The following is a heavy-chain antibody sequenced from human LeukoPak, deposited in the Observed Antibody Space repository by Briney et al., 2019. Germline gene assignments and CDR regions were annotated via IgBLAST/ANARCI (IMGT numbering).Heavy chain of an antibody. CDR1: GFIFSRYA. V-gene: IGHV3-23*01. CDR3: AKDVSGSYSPIDY. CDR2: ISGSGGST. Sequence: PGGSLRLSCAASGFIFSRYAMSWVRQAPGKGLEWVSGISGSGGSTYQADSVNGRFTISRDNSKNTLYLQMNSLRGEDTAVYYCAKDVSGSYSPIDYWGQGTLVTVSS. J-gene: IGHJ4*02. D-gene: IGHD1-26*01.